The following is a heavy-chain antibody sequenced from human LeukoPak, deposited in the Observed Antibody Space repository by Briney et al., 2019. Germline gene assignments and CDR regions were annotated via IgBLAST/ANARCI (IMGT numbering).Heavy chain of an antibody. Sequence: ASVKVSCKASGYTFTGYYMHWVRQAPGQGLEWMGWINPNSGGTNYAQKFQGRVTMTRDTSISTAYMELSRLRSDDTAVYYCARVRYEYSNSFSYFDYWGQGTLVTVSS. CDR3: ARVRYEYSNSFSYFDY. CDR2: INPNSGGT. V-gene: IGHV1-2*02. D-gene: IGHD6-6*01. CDR1: GYTFTGYY. J-gene: IGHJ4*02.